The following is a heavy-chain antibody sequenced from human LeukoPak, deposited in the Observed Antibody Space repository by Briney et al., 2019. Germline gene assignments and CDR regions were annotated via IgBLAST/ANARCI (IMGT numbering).Heavy chain of an antibody. CDR1: GFTFSSYT. D-gene: IGHD2-15*01. Sequence: PGGSLRLSCAASGFTFSSYTMNWVRQAPGKGLEWVSYISSSSSYIYYADSEKGRFTISRDNAENSLYLQMNSLRAEDTAVYYCARGSEGYCSGGGCYYGMDVWGQGTTVTVSS. CDR3: ARGSEGYCSGGGCYYGMDV. J-gene: IGHJ6*01. CDR2: ISSSSSYI. V-gene: IGHV3-21*01.